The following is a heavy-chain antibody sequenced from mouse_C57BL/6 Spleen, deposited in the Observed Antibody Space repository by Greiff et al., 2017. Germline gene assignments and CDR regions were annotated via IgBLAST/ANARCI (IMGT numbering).Heavy chain of an antibody. Sequence: QVQLQQSGAELVKPGASVKLSCKASGYTFTSYWMHWVKQRPGQGLEWIGMIHPNSGSTNYNEKFKSKATLTVEKSSSTAYMQLSSLTSEDSAVYYCARGYYGSSFPYAMDYWGQGTSVTVSS. CDR2: IHPNSGST. V-gene: IGHV1-64*01. CDR1: GYTFTSYW. J-gene: IGHJ4*01. D-gene: IGHD1-1*01. CDR3: ARGYYGSSFPYAMDY.